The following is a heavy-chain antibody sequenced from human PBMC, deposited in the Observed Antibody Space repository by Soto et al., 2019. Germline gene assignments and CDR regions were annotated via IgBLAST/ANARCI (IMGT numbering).Heavy chain of an antibody. V-gene: IGHV3-21*01. Sequence: PGGSLRLSCAASGFTFGNAWINWVRQAPGKGLEWVSSISSSSSYIYYADSVKGRFTISRDNAKNSLYLQMNSLRAEDTAVYYCARRNPASAWGQGTLVTVSS. CDR3: ARRNPASA. J-gene: IGHJ5*02. CDR2: ISSSSSYI. CDR1: GFTFGNAW.